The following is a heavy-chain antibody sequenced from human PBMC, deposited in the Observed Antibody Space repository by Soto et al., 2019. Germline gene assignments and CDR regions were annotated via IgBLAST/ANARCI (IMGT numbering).Heavy chain of an antibody. Sequence: SETLSLTCTVSGGSISSGGYYWSWIRQHPGKGLEWIGNIYYSGSTYYNPSLKSRVTISVGTSKNQFSLKLSSVTAADTAVYYCARTIVVVPAAIWGGDRYYYYMDVWGKGTTVTVSS. J-gene: IGHJ6*03. CDR2: IYYSGST. CDR1: GGSISSGGYY. D-gene: IGHD2-2*01. V-gene: IGHV4-31*03. CDR3: ARTIVVVPAAIWGGDRYYYYMDV.